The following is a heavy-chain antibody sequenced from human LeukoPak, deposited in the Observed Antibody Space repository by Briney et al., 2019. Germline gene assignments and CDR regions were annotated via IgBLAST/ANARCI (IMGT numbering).Heavy chain of an antibody. CDR3: ATMPGFAYFDY. CDR2: IVVGSGNT. CDR1: GFTFTSSA. D-gene: IGHD2-2*01. V-gene: IGHV1-58*02. J-gene: IGHJ4*02. Sequence: SVKVSCKASGFTFTSSAMQWVRQARGQRLEWIGWIVVGSGNTNYAQKFQERVTITRDMSTSTAYMELSSLRSEDAAVYYCATMPGFAYFDYWGQGTLVTVSP.